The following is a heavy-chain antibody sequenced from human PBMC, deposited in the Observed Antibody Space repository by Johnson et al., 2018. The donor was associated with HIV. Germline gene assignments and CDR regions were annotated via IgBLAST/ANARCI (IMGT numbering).Heavy chain of an antibody. V-gene: IGHV3-30*03. J-gene: IGHJ3*02. CDR2: ISYDGINQ. D-gene: IGHD1-7*01. CDR1: GFTFSSYG. CDR3: ARDPPGTTAGAFDI. Sequence: QVQLVESGGGVVQPGRSLRLSCAASGFTFSSYGMHWVRQAPGKGLEWVAVISYDGINQYYSASVKGRFTISRDNSKNTLYLQMNSLRAEDTAVYYCARDPPGTTAGAFDIWGQGTMVTVSS.